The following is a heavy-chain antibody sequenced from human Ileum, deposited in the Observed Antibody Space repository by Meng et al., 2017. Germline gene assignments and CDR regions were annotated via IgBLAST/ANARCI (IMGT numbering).Heavy chain of an antibody. J-gene: IGHJ4*02. CDR1: GGSVSSASYY. V-gene: IGHV4-61*01. D-gene: IGHD3-10*01. CDR2: IHYSGSR. Sequence: VRAQESGPGLGRPSETLSTTCNGSGGSVSSASYYWSWIRQPPGKGLEWIGLIHYSGSRNYNPSLKSRVTMSVDTSKNQVSLRLTSVTAADTAVYYCARFYGSGTFEVHDYWGQGTLVTVSS. CDR3: ARFYGSGTFEVHDY.